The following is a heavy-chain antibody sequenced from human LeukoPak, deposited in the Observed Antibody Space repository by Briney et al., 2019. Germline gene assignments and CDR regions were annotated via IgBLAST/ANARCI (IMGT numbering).Heavy chain of an antibody. D-gene: IGHD6-13*01. CDR1: GGSISSSSYY. CDR2: IYYSGST. CDR3: ARYVSSGSSCDY. Sequence: SETLSLTCTVSGGSISSSSYYWGWIRQPPGKGLEWIGSIYYSGSTYYNPSLKSRVTISVDTSKNQFSLKLSSVTAADTAVYYCARYVSSGSSCDYWGQGTLVTVSS. V-gene: IGHV4-39*01. J-gene: IGHJ4*02.